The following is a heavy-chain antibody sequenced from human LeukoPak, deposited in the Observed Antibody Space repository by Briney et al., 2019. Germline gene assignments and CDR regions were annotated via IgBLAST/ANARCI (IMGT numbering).Heavy chain of an antibody. CDR3: AKDGIGGIYYDSSGYFDN. D-gene: IGHD3-22*01. CDR2: IWYDGSSK. V-gene: IGHV3-33*06. Sequence: PGGSLRLSCAASGFTFSSYGMHWVRQAPGKGLEWVAVIWYDGSSKYYAESVKGRFTISRDNSKNRLYLQMNSLRAEDTALYYCAKDGIGGIYYDSSGYFDNWGQGTLVTVSS. CDR1: GFTFSSYG. J-gene: IGHJ4*02.